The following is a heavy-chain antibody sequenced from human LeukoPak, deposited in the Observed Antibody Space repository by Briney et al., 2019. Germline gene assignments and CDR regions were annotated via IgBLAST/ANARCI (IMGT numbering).Heavy chain of an antibody. CDR3: ARGWYDC. V-gene: IGHV3-23*01. CDR1: GFTFSNYA. J-gene: IGHJ5*01. Sequence: GESLRLSCAASGFTFSNYAMIWVRQAPGKGLEWVSVIGDNNIFTGRFTYYAESVKGRFTISRDNSQGTVDLQMNNLRVEDTAVYYCARGWYDCWGQGTQVTVSS. CDR2: IGDNNIFTGRFT.